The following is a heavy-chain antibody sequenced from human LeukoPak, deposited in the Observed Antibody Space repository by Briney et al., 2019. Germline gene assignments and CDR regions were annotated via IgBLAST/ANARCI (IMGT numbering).Heavy chain of an antibody. CDR1: GFTFSSYG. J-gene: IGHJ4*02. CDR2: IWYDGSNK. Sequence: GGSLRLSCAASGFTFSSYGMHWVRQAPGKGLEWVAVIWYDGSNKYYADSVKGRFTISRDNSKNTLYLQMNSLRAEDTAVYYCARGVWFGELSKWGFDYWGQGTLVTVSS. CDR3: ARGVWFGELSKWGFDY. V-gene: IGHV3-33*01. D-gene: IGHD3-10*01.